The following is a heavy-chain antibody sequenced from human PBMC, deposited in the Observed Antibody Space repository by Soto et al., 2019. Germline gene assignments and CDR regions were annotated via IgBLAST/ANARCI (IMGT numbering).Heavy chain of an antibody. CDR2: ISYDGSNK. Sequence: GGSLRLSCAASGFTFSSYAMHWVRQAPGKGLEWVAVISYDGSNKYYADSVKGRFTISRDNSKNTLYLQMNSLRAEDTAVYYCARDPRITMVRGVKLFPYYFDYWGQGTLVTVSS. CDR3: ARDPRITMVRGVKLFPYYFDY. V-gene: IGHV3-30-3*01. D-gene: IGHD3-10*01. J-gene: IGHJ4*02. CDR1: GFTFSSYA.